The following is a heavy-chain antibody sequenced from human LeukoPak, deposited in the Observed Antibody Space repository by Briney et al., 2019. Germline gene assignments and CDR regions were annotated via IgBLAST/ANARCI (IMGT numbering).Heavy chain of an antibody. Sequence: GGSLRLSRAASGFHFSNFAMHWVRRAPGKGLEWVALISYTGNNRNYADSVKGRFTISRDNSKSTLYLQMDSLRPDDTAVYYCARGDYESRGYCDYWGQGTTVTVSS. CDR1: GFHFSNFA. V-gene: IGHV3-30*03. CDR3: ARGDYESRGYCDY. CDR2: ISYTGNNR. D-gene: IGHD3-22*01. J-gene: IGHJ4*02.